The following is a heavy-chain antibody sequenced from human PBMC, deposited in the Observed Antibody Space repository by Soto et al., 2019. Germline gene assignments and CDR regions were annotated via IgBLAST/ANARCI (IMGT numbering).Heavy chain of an antibody. CDR3: VKATVSIAVAGPYYYYGMDV. D-gene: IGHD6-19*01. CDR1: GFTFSSYA. J-gene: IGHJ6*02. Sequence: GGSLRLSCSASGFTFSSYAMHWVRQAPGKGLEYVSAISSNGGSTYYADSVKGRFTISGDNSKNTLYLQMSSLRAEDTAVYYCVKATVSIAVAGPYYYYGMDVWGQGTTVTVSS. V-gene: IGHV3-64D*06. CDR2: ISSNGGST.